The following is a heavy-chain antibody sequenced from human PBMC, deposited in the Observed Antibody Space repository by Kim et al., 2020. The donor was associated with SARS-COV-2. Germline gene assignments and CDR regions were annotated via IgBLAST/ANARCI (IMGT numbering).Heavy chain of an antibody. Sequence: YSPSSQGQVTISADESISTAYLQWSSLKASNTAMYYCARHGSYGDYFDCWGQGTLVTVSS. V-gene: IGHV5-51*01. CDR3: ARHGSYGDYFDC. D-gene: IGHD4-17*01. J-gene: IGHJ4*02.